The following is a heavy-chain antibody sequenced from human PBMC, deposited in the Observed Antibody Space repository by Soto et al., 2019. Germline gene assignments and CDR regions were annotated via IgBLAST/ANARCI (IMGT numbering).Heavy chain of an antibody. J-gene: IGHJ4*02. CDR1: GAYINRPSHF. Sequence: SVALSLTRSVSGAYINRPSHFRGWIRQPPGKGREWIGSFYFSGRNYYTTSLKSRVIMSTDMSKNQFSLNLTSVTAADTAVYFFEVPLGSLHYYWGQGIHVTVSA. V-gene: IGHV4-39*01. D-gene: IGHD3-16*01. CDR3: EVPLGSLHYY. CDR2: FYFSGRN.